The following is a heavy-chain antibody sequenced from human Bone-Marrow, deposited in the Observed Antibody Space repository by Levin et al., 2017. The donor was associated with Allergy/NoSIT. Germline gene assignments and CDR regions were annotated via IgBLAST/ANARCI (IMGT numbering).Heavy chain of an antibody. Sequence: SETLSLTCNVSGGSLSSYHWSWIRQSPGKGLEWIGFIFYSGSTYYNPSLRSRATISDDTSKNQVYLTLTSVTAADTALYYWARRDGGIAFDSWGQGTLVTVSS. V-gene: IGHV4-59*08. CDR1: GGSLSSYH. D-gene: IGHD2-15*01. CDR3: ARRDGGIAFDS. CDR2: IFYSGST. J-gene: IGHJ3*02.